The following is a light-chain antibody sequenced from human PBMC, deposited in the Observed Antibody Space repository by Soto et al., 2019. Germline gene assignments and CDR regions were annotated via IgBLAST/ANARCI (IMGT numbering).Light chain of an antibody. J-gene: IGKJ1*01. CDR2: KAS. CDR1: QSISSW. CDR3: QHYNSYSEA. V-gene: IGKV1-5*03. Sequence: QVTQSPSTLSASVGDRVTITWRASQSISSWLAWYQQKPGKAPKLLIYKASTLKSGVPSRFSGSGSGTEFTLTISSLQPDDFATYYCQHYNSYSEAFAQGTKV.